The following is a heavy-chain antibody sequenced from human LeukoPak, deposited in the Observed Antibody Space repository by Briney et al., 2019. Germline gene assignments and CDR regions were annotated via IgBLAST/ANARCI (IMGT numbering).Heavy chain of an antibody. CDR3: ASSVVVPAAHYYYYYMDV. CDR1: GGTFSSYA. Sequence: SVTVSCKASGGTFSSYAISWVRQAPGQGLEWMGGIIPIFGTANYAQKFQGRVTITADESTSTAYMELSSLRSEDTAVYYCASSVVVPAAHYYYYYMDVWGKGTTVTVSS. CDR2: IIPIFGTA. D-gene: IGHD2-2*01. J-gene: IGHJ6*03. V-gene: IGHV1-69*13.